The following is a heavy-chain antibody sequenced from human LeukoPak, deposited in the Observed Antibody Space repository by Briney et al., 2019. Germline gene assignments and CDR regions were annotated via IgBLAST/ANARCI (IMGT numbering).Heavy chain of an antibody. Sequence: SETLSLTCAVSGGSISSGGYSWSWLRQPPGKGLEWIGYIYHSGSTYYNPSLKSRVTISVDRSKNQFSLKLSSVTAADTAVYYCARASYSNSAYYYYYGMDVWGQGTTVTVSS. CDR3: ARASYSNSAYYYYYGMDV. CDR2: IYHSGST. CDR1: GGSISSGGYS. V-gene: IGHV4-30-2*01. D-gene: IGHD4-11*01. J-gene: IGHJ6*02.